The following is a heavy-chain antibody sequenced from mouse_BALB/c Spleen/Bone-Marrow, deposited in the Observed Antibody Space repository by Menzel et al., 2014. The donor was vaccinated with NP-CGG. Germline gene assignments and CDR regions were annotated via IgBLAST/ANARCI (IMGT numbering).Heavy chain of an antibody. V-gene: IGHV1S29*02. Sequence: VQLQQSGPELVKPGASVKISCKASGYTFTDYNMHWVKQSHGKSLEWIGYIYPYNGGTGYNQKFKSKATLTVDNSSSTAYMELRSLTSEDSAVYYCARRFITTAAWFAYWGRGTLVTVSA. D-gene: IGHD1-2*01. CDR1: GYTFTDYN. J-gene: IGHJ3*01. CDR2: IYPYNGGT. CDR3: ARRFITTAAWFAY.